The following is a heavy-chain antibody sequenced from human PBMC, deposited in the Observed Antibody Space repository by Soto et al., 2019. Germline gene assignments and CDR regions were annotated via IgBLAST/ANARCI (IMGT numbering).Heavy chain of an antibody. V-gene: IGHV4-30-2*01. CDR2: IYHSGST. CDR1: GGSISSGGYS. J-gene: IGHJ5*02. CDR3: ARDQFGKIDP. Sequence: SETLSLTXAVSGGSISSGGYSWSWIRQPPGKGLEWIGYIYHSGSTYYDPSLKSRVTISVDRSKNQFSLKLSSVTAADTAVYYCARDQFGKIDPWGQGTLVTVSS. D-gene: IGHD3-10*01.